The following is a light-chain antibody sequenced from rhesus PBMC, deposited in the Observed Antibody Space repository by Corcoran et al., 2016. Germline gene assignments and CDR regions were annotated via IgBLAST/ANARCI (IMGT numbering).Light chain of an antibody. CDR2: KAS. CDR1: ENVNNY. Sequence: DIQMTQSPSSLSASVGDRVTITCRASENVNNYLNWYQQKPGKAPKLLIYKASTLQSGVPSRFSGIGSGTDYTFTISSLQPAAVATYYCPHGYGTPFTFGPGTKLDIK. CDR3: PHGYGTPFT. V-gene: IGKV1-74*01. J-gene: IGKJ3*01.